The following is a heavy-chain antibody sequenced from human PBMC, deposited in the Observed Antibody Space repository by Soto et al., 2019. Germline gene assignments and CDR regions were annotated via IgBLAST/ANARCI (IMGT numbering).Heavy chain of an antibody. CDR3: ARGSSSSSLSFDY. V-gene: IGHV1-2*04. CDR1: GYTFNIYY. D-gene: IGHD3-10*01. Sequence: ASVNISCKASGYTFNIYYLHWVQQAPEQGLEWMGWIDPKSGGTNSPQKFQDWVTVTRDTSINTAYMELSKLKSDDTAVYYCARGSSSSSLSFDYWGQGTLVTVSS. J-gene: IGHJ4*02. CDR2: IDPKSGGT.